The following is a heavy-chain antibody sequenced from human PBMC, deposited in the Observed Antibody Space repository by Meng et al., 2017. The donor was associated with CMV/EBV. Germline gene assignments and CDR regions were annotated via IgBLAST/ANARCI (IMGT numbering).Heavy chain of an antibody. D-gene: IGHD3-3*01. V-gene: IGHV3-74*01. CDR1: GFTYSNYW. Sequence: GGSLRLSCAASGFTYSNYWITWVRQVPGKGLVWISRIHSDGVSADYAGSVMGRSTISRDNAKNTVYLQMNSLRPEDTAVYYCARMFNYDFSRGGMDVWGQGTTVTVSS. J-gene: IGHJ6*02. CDR3: ARMFNYDFSRGGMDV. CDR2: IHSDGVSA.